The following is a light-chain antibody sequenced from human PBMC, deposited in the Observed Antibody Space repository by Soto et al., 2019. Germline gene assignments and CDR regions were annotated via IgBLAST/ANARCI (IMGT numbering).Light chain of an antibody. V-gene: IGKV1-5*03. CDR3: QQYHTYSWT. CDR2: TAS. Sequence: IQMTQSPCTVSAAVGDGVTITCRASENIGVWLAWYQQKPGKAPKLLIYTASSLQSGVPSRFSGGGSGTEFTLTISSLPPDDFATYYCQQYHTYSWTFGQGTKVDI. CDR1: ENIGVW. J-gene: IGKJ1*01.